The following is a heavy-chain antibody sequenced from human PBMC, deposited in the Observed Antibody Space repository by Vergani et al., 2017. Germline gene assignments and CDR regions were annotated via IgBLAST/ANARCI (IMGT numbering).Heavy chain of an antibody. V-gene: IGHV1-69*12. Sequence: QVQLVQSGAEVKKPGSSVKVSCKASGGTFSSYAISWVRQAPGQGLEWMGGIIPIFGTANYAQKFQGRVTITADESTSTAYMELSSLRSEDTAVYYCARAGYCSSTSCYTDYYYGMDVWGQGTTGTVSS. CDR1: GGTFSSYA. CDR2: IIPIFGTA. D-gene: IGHD2-2*02. CDR3: ARAGYCSSTSCYTDYYYGMDV. J-gene: IGHJ6*02.